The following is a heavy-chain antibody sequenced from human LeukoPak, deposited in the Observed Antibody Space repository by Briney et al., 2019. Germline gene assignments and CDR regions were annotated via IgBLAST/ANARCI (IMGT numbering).Heavy chain of an antibody. CDR2: IKSKTDGGTV. V-gene: IGHV3-15*01. D-gene: IGHD4-17*01. CDR3: TTDPGDYEIY. J-gene: IGHJ4*02. CDR1: GFTFGNYA. Sequence: GGSLRLSCAASGFTFGNYAMIWVRQAPGKGLEWVGRIKSKTDGGTVDYAPPVKGRFTISRDDSRNTLSLEMNSLKTEDTAVYYCTTDPGDYEIYWGQGTLVTVSS.